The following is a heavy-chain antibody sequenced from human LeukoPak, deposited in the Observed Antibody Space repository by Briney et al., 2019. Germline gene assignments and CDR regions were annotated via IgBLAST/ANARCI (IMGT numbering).Heavy chain of an antibody. J-gene: IGHJ4*02. D-gene: IGHD2-8*01. CDR1: GGSISPYY. V-gene: IGHV4-59*01. Sequence: KPSETLSLTCTVSGGSISPYYWSWIRQPPGKGLEWIGYIYYSGSTNYNPSLKSRVTTSVDTSKNQFSLKLSSVTAADTAVYYCAREASRNGYFDYWGQGTLVTVSS. CDR2: IYYSGST. CDR3: AREASRNGYFDY.